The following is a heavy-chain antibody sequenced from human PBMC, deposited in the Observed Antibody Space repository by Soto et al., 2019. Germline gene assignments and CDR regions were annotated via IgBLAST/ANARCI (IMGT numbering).Heavy chain of an antibody. Sequence: QVQLVESGGGVVQPGRSLRLSCAASGFTFSDYGFHWVRQAPGKGLEWVALIWFDGTKENYAESVKGRFSISRDNSKNTLFLQLDSLRAEDTAVYYCGRDLRIGAPEYWGQGTLVTVSS. J-gene: IGHJ4*02. CDR2: IWFDGTKE. V-gene: IGHV3-33*01. CDR1: GFTFSDYG. CDR3: GRDLRIGAPEY. D-gene: IGHD6-13*01.